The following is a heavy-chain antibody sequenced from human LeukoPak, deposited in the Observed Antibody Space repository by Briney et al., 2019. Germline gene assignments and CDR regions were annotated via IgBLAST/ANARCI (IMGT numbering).Heavy chain of an antibody. V-gene: IGHV3-30-3*01. J-gene: IGHJ4*02. CDR1: GFTFSSYA. Sequence: PGGSLRLSCAASGFTFSSYAMSWVRQAPGKGLEWVAVISYDGSNKYYADSVKGRFTISRDNSKNTLYLQMNSLRAEDTAVYYCARVATTVTTFDSYDYWGQGTLVTVSS. CDR2: ISYDGSNK. D-gene: IGHD4-17*01. CDR3: ARVATTVTTFDSYDY.